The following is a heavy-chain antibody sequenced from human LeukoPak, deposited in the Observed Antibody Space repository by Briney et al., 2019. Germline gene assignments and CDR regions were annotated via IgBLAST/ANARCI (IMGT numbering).Heavy chain of an antibody. CDR1: GNSISSGDNY. J-gene: IGHJ5*02. Sequence: PSQTLSLTCTVSGNSISSGDNYWSWIRQPAGKGLEWIGYIYYSGSTNYNPSLKSRVTISVDTSKNQFSLKLSSVTAADTAVYYCARGAVAGTDNWFDPWGRGTLVTVSS. CDR2: IYYSGST. V-gene: IGHV4-61*10. D-gene: IGHD6-19*01. CDR3: ARGAVAGTDNWFDP.